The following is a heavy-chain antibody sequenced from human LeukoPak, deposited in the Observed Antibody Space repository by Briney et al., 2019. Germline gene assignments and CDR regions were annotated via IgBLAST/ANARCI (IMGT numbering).Heavy chain of an antibody. CDR2: ISGSGGST. CDR1: GFTFSSYA. CDR3: AKDGSHYDFWSGYKYYFDY. Sequence: GGSLRLSCAASGFTFSSYAMSWVRQAPGKGLEWVSAISGSGGSTYYADSVKGRFTISRDNSKNTLYLQMNSLRAEDTAVYYCAKDGSHYDFWSGYKYYFDYWGQGTLVTVFS. D-gene: IGHD3-3*01. V-gene: IGHV3-23*01. J-gene: IGHJ4*02.